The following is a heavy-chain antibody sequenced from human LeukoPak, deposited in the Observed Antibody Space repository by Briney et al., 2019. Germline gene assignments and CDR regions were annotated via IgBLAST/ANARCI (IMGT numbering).Heavy chain of an antibody. D-gene: IGHD2-21*02. Sequence: GASVKVSCKASGYTFTGYYMHWVRQAPGQGLEWMGWISAYNGNTNYAQKFQGRVTITTDESTSTAYMELSSLRSEDTAVYYCARAKTAYCGGDCYSVSWYFDLWGRGTLVTVSS. CDR1: GYTFTGYY. V-gene: IGHV1-18*04. CDR2: ISAYNGNT. CDR3: ARAKTAYCGGDCYSVSWYFDL. J-gene: IGHJ2*01.